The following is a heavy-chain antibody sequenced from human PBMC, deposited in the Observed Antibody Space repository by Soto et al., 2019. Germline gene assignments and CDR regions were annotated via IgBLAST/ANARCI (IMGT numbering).Heavy chain of an antibody. D-gene: IGHD3-10*01. J-gene: IGHJ5*02. CDR3: ARKKTRPGLFDP. Sequence: SETLSLTCTVSGGSISSYYWSWIRQPPGKGLEWIGYIYYSGGTNYNPSLKSRVTISVDTSKNQFSLKLSSVTAADTAVYYCARKKTRPGLFDPWGQGTLVTV. CDR2: IYYSGGT. V-gene: IGHV4-59*01. CDR1: GGSISSYY.